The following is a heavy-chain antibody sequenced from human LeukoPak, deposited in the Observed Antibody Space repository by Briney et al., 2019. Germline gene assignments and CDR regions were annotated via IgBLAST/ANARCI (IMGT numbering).Heavy chain of an antibody. CDR3: ARESYYDYVWGSYRDNWFDP. CDR2: IYYSGST. D-gene: IGHD3-16*02. CDR1: GGSISSSSYY. J-gene: IGHJ5*02. V-gene: IGHV4-39*07. Sequence: PSETLSLTCTVSGGSISSSSYYWGWIRQPPGKGLEWIGSIYYSGSTYYNPSLKSRVTISVDTSKNQFSLKLSSVTAADTAVYYCARESYYDYVWGSYRDNWFDPWGQGTLVTVSS.